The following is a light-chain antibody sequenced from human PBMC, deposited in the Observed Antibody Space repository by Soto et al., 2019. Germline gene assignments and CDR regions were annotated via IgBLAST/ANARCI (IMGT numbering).Light chain of an antibody. J-gene: IGKJ1*01. CDR2: DAS. V-gene: IGKV1-12*01. CDR1: QGINNW. CDR3: QQYGSSPRT. Sequence: DIQMTQSPSSVSASVGDRVTITCRASQGINNWLAWYQQKPGKAPKLLIYDASSRATGIPDRFSGSGSGTDFTLTISRLEPEDFAVYYCQQYGSSPRTFGQGTKVDIK.